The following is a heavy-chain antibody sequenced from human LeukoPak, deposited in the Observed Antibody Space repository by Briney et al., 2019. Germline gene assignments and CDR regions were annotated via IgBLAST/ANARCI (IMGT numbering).Heavy chain of an antibody. CDR1: GFTFSNYA. Sequence: GGSLRLSCAASGFTFSNYAIHWVCQAPGKGLEWVAVISYDGSNKYYADSVKGRFTISRDNSKNTLYLQMNSLRAEDMAVYYCARDFRAGGVTSKAFDIWGQGTMVTVSS. CDR3: ARDFRAGGVTSKAFDI. V-gene: IGHV3-30*04. CDR2: ISYDGSNK. J-gene: IGHJ3*02. D-gene: IGHD3-16*01.